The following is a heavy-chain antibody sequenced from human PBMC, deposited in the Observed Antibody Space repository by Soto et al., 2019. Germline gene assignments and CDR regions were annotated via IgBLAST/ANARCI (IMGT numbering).Heavy chain of an antibody. CDR1: GDSVSSGSYY. J-gene: IGHJ4*02. V-gene: IGHV4-61*01. D-gene: IGHD2-8*02. Sequence: QVQLQESGPGLVKPSETLSLTCTVSGDSVSSGSYYWSWIRQPPGKGLEWIAYIYSSGSTNYNPSLRSRVTISVDTSKNQFSLRLSSVTAADTAVYYCAGAPRTGGGGGDYWGQGTLVTVSS. CDR2: IYSSGST. CDR3: AGAPRTGGGGGDY.